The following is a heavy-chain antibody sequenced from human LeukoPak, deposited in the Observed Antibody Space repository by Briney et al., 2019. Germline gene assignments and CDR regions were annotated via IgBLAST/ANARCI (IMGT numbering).Heavy chain of an antibody. D-gene: IGHD2-2*02. CDR3: ARGRRDLCSSTSCYTYWFDP. CDR1: GGSFSGYY. V-gene: IGHV4-34*01. J-gene: IGHJ5*02. CDR2: INHSGST. Sequence: SETLSLTCAVYGGSFSGYYWSWIRQPPGKGLEWIGEINHSGSTNYNPSLKSRVTISVDTSKNQFSLKLSSVTAADTAVYYCARGRRDLCSSTSCYTYWFDPWGQGTLVTVSS.